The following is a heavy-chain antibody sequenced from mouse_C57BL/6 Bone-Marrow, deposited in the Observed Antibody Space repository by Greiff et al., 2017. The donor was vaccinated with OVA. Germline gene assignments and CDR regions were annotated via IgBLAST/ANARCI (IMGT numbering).Heavy chain of an antibody. CDR3: ARGFTTVVAPFAY. CDR1: GYTFTSYW. V-gene: IGHV1-50*01. Sequence: QVQLQQPGAELVKPGASVKLSCKASGYTFTSYWMQWVKQRPGQGLEWIGEIDPSDSYTNYNQKFKGKATLTVDKSSSTAYMELRSLTSEDTAVYYCARGFTTVVAPFAYWGQGTLVTVSA. CDR2: IDPSDSYT. J-gene: IGHJ3*01. D-gene: IGHD1-1*01.